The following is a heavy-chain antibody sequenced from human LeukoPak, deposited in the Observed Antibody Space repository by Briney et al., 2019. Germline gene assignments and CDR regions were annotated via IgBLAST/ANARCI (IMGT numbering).Heavy chain of an antibody. CDR2: ISATGGST. Sequence: GGSLRLSCAASGFTFSSYAMSWVRQAPGKGLEWVSSISATGGSTYYADSVKGRSTISRDNSKTTLYLQMNSLRAEDTAVYYCAKGSSTYSITSYWYFDLWGRGTLVTVSS. J-gene: IGHJ2*01. V-gene: IGHV3-23*01. CDR3: AKGSSTYSITSYWYFDL. D-gene: IGHD6-13*01. CDR1: GFTFSSYA.